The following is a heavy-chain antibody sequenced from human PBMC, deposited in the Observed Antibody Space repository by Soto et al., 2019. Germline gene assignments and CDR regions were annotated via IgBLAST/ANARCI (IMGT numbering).Heavy chain of an antibody. Sequence: QVQLVQSGAEVKKPGSSVKVSCKAPGGSFSSYAISWVRQAPGQGLEWMGGIIPIFGTAKYAQKFKGRVTITADESTSTCYMERLSLRSEDTAVYYCARSQRGSSSLENYYYYYYGMDVGGQGTTVTVSS. J-gene: IGHJ6*02. CDR2: IIPIFGTA. D-gene: IGHD2-15*01. V-gene: IGHV1-69*01. CDR1: GGSFSSYA. CDR3: ARSQRGSSSLENYYYYYYGMDV.